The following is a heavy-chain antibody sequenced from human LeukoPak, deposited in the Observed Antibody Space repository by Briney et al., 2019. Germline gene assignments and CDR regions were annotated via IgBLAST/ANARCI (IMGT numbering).Heavy chain of an antibody. CDR1: GFTFSSYV. CDR3: AKASLRYFDWFSDY. CDR2: ITGSGGST. J-gene: IGHJ4*02. Sequence: GGSLRLSCATSGFTFSSYVMSWVRQAPGKGLEWVSGITGSGGSTYYADSVKGRFTISRDNSRNTLHLQMNSLRAEDTAVYSCAKASLRYFDWFSDYWGQGTLVTVSS. V-gene: IGHV3-23*01. D-gene: IGHD3-9*01.